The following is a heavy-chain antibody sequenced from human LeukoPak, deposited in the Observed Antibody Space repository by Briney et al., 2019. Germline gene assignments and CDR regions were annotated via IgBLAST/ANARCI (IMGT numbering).Heavy chain of an antibody. CDR1: GGSFSGYY. Sequence: SETLSLTCAVYGGSFSGYYWSWIRQPPGKGLEWIGYIYYSGSTYYNPSLKSRVTISVDTSKNQFSLKLSSVTAADTAVYYCVGPWRDALDIWGQGTMVTVSS. CDR3: VGPWRDALDI. J-gene: IGHJ3*02. CDR2: IYYSGST. D-gene: IGHD3-3*01. V-gene: IGHV4-30-4*01.